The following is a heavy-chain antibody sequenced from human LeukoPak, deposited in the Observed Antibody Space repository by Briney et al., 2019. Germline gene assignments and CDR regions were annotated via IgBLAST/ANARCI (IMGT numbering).Heavy chain of an antibody. CDR3: ARDQGGSQAEYYFDY. V-gene: IGHV3-30*04. CDR1: GYTFTGYY. Sequence: SCKASGYTFTGYYMHWVRQAPGKGLEWVAVISYDGSNKYYADSVKGRFTISSDNSKNTLYLQMNSLRAEDTAVYYCARDQGGSQAEYYFDYWGQGTLVTVSS. CDR2: ISYDGSNK. D-gene: IGHD1-26*01. J-gene: IGHJ4*02.